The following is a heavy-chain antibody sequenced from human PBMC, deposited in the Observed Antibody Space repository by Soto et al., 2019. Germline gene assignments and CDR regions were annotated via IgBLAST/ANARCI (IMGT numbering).Heavy chain of an antibody. CDR1: GFTFSSYA. J-gene: IGHJ4*02. D-gene: IGHD3-3*01. V-gene: IGHV3-23*01. Sequence: EVQLLESGGGLVQPGGSLRLSCAASGFTFSSYAMSWVRQAPGKGLEWVSAISGSGGSTYYADSVKGRFTISRDNSKNTLYLQMNSLRAEDTAVYYCAKARSSFTIFGVPYPIFWGQGTLVTVSS. CDR2: ISGSGGST. CDR3: AKARSSFTIFGVPYPIF.